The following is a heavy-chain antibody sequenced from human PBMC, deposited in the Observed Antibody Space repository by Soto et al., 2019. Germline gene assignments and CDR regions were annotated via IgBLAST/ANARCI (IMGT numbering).Heavy chain of an antibody. V-gene: IGHV1-69*12. J-gene: IGHJ6*02. CDR3: ARDNDRPQLGGNYYYILDV. D-gene: IGHD1-1*01. CDR2: IMPIFRTP. CDR1: GGTFRNSA. Sequence: QVQLEQSGAEVKKPGSSVKVSCKASGGTFRNSAISWMRQAPGQGLEWMGGIMPIFRTPDYAQKFQGRVTITADESTSTAYMELCGLRSDDTAVYFCARDNDRPQLGGNYYYILDVWGHGTTVTVSS.